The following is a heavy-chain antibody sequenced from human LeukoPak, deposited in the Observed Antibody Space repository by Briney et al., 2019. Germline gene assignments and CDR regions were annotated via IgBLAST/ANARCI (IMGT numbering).Heavy chain of an antibody. CDR3: ARGRHFGVVSYFDY. V-gene: IGHV1-18*01. D-gene: IGHD3-3*01. Sequence: GASVKVSCKASGYTFTSYGISWVRQAPGQGREWMGLISAYNGNTNYAQKLQGRVTMTTDTSTSTAYMELRSLRSDDTAVYYCARGRHFGVVSYFDYWGQGTLVTVSS. CDR2: ISAYNGNT. CDR1: GYTFTSYG. J-gene: IGHJ4*02.